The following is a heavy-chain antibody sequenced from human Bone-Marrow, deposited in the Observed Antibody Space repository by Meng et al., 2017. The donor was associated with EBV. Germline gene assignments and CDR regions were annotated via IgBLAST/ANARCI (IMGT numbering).Heavy chain of an antibody. CDR1: GGAVSSGSYY. D-gene: IGHD3-22*01. CDR2: IYYSGST. Sequence: QVPAPEVVPGMVEPAETPSLTCTVPGGAVSSGSYYWSWIRQPPGKGLQWIGYIYYSGSTNYNPSLKSRATISMDTSKNQFSPKLSSVTAADTAVYYCAREGSPFYYDSSGYDLWGQGTLVTVSS. J-gene: IGHJ4*02. CDR3: AREGSPFYYDSSGYDL. V-gene: IGHV4-61*01.